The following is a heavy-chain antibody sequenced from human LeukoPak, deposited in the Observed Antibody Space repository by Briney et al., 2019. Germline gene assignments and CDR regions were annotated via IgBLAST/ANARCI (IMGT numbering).Heavy chain of an antibody. CDR2: IYYSGST. V-gene: IGHV4-59*08. CDR3: ARLLYYYGSGRGFDP. J-gene: IGHJ5*02. Sequence: SETLSLTCTVSGVSISSYYWSWIRQPPGKGLEWIGYIYYSGSTNYNPSLKSRVTISVDTSKNQFSLKLSSVTAADTAVYYCARLLYYYGSGRGFDPWGQGTLVTVSS. D-gene: IGHD3-10*01. CDR1: GVSISSYY.